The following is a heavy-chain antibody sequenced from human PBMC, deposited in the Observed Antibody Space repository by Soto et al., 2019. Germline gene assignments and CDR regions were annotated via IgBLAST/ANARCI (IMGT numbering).Heavy chain of an antibody. V-gene: IGHV6-1*01. J-gene: IGHJ6*02. CDR2: TYYRSKWYN. CDR1: GDSVSSNSDA. Sequence: QPYSPTCTSSGDSVSSNSDALNWIRQSPSRGLEWLGRTYYRSKWYNDYAVSVKSRITITPDTSKNQFSLQLNSVTPEDTAVYYCAIDGDYDYWGGPTYGMDVSGLRTTVTVSS. D-gene: IGHD3-3*01. CDR3: AIDGDYDYWGGPTYGMDV.